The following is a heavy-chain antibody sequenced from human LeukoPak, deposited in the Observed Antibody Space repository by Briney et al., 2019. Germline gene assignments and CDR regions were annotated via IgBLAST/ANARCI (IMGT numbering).Heavy chain of an antibody. Sequence: GGSLTLSCAASGFIFSIHGMGWVRHAPGKGLEWVSGISWNSGSIGYADSVKGRFTISRDNAKNSLYLQMNSLRAEDTALYYCAKAPSGRGAFDIWGQGTMVTVSS. V-gene: IGHV3-9*01. CDR1: GFIFSIHG. CDR3: AKAPSGRGAFDI. CDR2: ISWNSGSI. D-gene: IGHD1-26*01. J-gene: IGHJ3*02.